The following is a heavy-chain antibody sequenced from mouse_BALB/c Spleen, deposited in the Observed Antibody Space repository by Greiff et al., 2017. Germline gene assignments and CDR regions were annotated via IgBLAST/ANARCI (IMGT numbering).Heavy chain of an antibody. CDR1: GFNIKDTY. J-gene: IGHJ3*01. Sequence: VQLQQSGAELVQPGASVKLSCTASGFNIKDTYMHWVKQRPEQGLEWIGRIDPANGNTKYDPKFQGKATITADTSSNTAYLQLSSLTSEDTAVYYCATMITTTWFAYWGQGTLVTVSA. D-gene: IGHD2-4*01. CDR2: IDPANGNT. CDR3: ATMITTTWFAY. V-gene: IGHV14-3*02.